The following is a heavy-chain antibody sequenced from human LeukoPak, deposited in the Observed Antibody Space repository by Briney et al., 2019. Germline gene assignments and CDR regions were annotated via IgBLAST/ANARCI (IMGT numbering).Heavy chain of an antibody. Sequence: PSETLSLTCSVSGGSVSSGSYYWGWIRQPPGKGLEWIAHIYYSGSTYHDPSLKSRVTISLDTSKNQVSLTLSSVTAADTAVYYCARLKSYSSGWHGYWFDPWGQGTLVTVSS. J-gene: IGHJ5*02. CDR3: ARLKSYSSGWHGYWFDP. CDR2: IYYSGST. V-gene: IGHV4-39*01. CDR1: GGSVSSGSYY. D-gene: IGHD6-19*01.